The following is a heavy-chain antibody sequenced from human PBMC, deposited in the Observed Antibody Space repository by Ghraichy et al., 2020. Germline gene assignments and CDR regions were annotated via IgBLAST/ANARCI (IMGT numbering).Heavy chain of an antibody. CDR2: FDPEDGET. Sequence: ASVKVSCKVSGYTLTELSMHWVRQAPGKGLEWMGGFDPEDGETIYAQKFQGRVTMTEDTSTDTAYMELSSLRSEDTAVYYCATAVPAAILVPLWFDPWGQGTLVTVSS. D-gene: IGHD2-2*02. CDR1: GYTLTELS. J-gene: IGHJ5*02. V-gene: IGHV1-24*01. CDR3: ATAVPAAILVPLWFDP.